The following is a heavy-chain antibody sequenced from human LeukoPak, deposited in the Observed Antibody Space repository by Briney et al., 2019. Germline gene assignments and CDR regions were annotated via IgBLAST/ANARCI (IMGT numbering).Heavy chain of an antibody. Sequence: ASVKASCKASGYTFTSNGISWVRQAPGQGLEWMGWISAYNGNTNYAQKLQGRVTMTTDTSTSTAYMELRSLRSDDTAVYYCAREGDSGSLDGDGFDIWGQGTMVTVSS. V-gene: IGHV1-18*01. CDR2: ISAYNGNT. D-gene: IGHD1-26*01. J-gene: IGHJ3*02. CDR3: AREGDSGSLDGDGFDI. CDR1: GYTFTSNG.